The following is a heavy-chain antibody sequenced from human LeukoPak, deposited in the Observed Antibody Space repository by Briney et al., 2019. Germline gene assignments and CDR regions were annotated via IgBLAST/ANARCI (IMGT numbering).Heavy chain of an antibody. V-gene: IGHV3-23*01. J-gene: IGHJ4*02. CDR2: IFPRGGEI. Sequence: GGSQRLSCALSVLRLNEYAELWAPHPPGRGLECVSNIFPRGGEIHYTDSVRGRHTHSRDNSQSTLSLEKNTRRAQHTRIYYFAAYGQVLLTYGCWGQGTLVSVSS. CDR3: AAYGQVLLTYGC. D-gene: IGHD2/OR15-2a*01. CDR1: VLRLNEYA.